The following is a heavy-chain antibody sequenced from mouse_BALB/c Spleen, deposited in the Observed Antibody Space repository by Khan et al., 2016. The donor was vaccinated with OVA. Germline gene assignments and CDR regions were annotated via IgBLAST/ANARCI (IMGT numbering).Heavy chain of an antibody. Sequence: QVQLKESGPELVKPGASVKMSCKASGYTLTYYVITWVKQRTGQGLEWIGEIYPGSDNAYYNERFKGKATLTADKSSNTTHMQLSSLTSEDSAVYFCARGDGYYVYFDYWGQGTTRTVSS. J-gene: IGHJ2*01. CDR2: IYPGSDNA. D-gene: IGHD2-3*01. V-gene: IGHV1-77*01. CDR1: GYTLTYYV. CDR3: ARGDGYYVYFDY.